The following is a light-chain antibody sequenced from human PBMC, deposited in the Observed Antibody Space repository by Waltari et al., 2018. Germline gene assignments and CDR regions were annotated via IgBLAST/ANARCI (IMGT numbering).Light chain of an antibody. CDR3: QVWDSGSDHPV. J-gene: IGLJ3*02. V-gene: IGLV3-21*04. CDR2: YDS. Sequence: SYVLTQPPSVSVAPGKTARITCGGNNIGSKSVHWYQQKPDQAPVLVIYYDSDRPSGIPERFSGSNSGNTATLTISRVEAGDEADYYCQVWDSGSDHPVFGGGTKLTVL. CDR1: NIGSKS.